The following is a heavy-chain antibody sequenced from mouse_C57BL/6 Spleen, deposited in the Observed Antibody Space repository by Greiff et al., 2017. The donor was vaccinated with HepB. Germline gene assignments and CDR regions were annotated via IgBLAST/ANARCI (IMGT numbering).Heavy chain of an antibody. V-gene: IGHV1-81*01. Sequence: QVQLQQSGAELARPGASVKLSCKASGYTFTSYGISWVKQRTGQGLEWIGEIYPRSGNTYYNEKFKGKATLTADKSSSTAYMELRSLTSEDSAVYFCARIMTTVVYPYYFDYWGQGTTLTVSS. CDR3: ARIMTTVVYPYYFDY. D-gene: IGHD1-1*01. CDR1: GYTFTSYG. CDR2: IYPRSGNT. J-gene: IGHJ2*01.